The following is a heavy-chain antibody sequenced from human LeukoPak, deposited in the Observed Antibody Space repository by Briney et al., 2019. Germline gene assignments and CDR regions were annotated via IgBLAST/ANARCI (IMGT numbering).Heavy chain of an antibody. D-gene: IGHD6-13*01. J-gene: IGHJ4*02. CDR2: ISYDGSNK. CDR3: AKDRGQQGTRGPFDY. V-gene: IGHV3-30*18. Sequence: GGSLRLSCAASGFTFSTYGMHWVRQAPGKGLEWVAVISYDGSNKFYADSVKGRFTISRDNSKNTLYLQMNSLRAEDTAVFYCAKDRGQQGTRGPFDYWGQGTLVPVSS. CDR1: GFTFSTYG.